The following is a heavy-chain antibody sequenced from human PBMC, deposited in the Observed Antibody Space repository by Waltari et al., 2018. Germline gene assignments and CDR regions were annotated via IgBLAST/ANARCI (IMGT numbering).Heavy chain of an antibody. D-gene: IGHD3-3*01. CDR1: GFSVSSSF. CDR2: LYSAGAT. J-gene: IGHJ3*01. Sequence: EIELVESGGGLSPSGGSLKLSCAASGFSVSSSFMTWVRRAPGKGLECVAILYSAGATYYSQSLRGRFLIARDNSKNILYLQMDDLTAEDTAVYYCAKDVVGYTWDEGVDTIDVWGQGAEVVVSS. CDR3: AKDVVGYTWDEGVDTIDV. V-gene: IGHV3-53*01.